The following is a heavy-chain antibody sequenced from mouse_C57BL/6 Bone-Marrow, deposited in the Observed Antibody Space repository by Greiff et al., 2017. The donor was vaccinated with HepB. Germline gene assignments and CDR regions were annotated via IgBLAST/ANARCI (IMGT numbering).Heavy chain of an antibody. V-gene: IGHV5-17*01. CDR2: ISSGSSTI. CDR3: ARPYYDYDWFAY. CDR1: GFTFSDYG. J-gene: IGHJ3*01. Sequence: EVHLVESGGGLVKPGGSLKLSCAASGFTFSDYGMHWVRQAPEKGLEWVAYISSGSSTIYYADTVKGRFTISRDNAKNTLFLQMTSLRSEDTAMYYCARPYYDYDWFAYWGQGTLVTVSA. D-gene: IGHD2-4*01.